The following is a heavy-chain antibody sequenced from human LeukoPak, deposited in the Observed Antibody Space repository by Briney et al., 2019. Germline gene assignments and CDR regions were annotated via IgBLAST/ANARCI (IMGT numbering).Heavy chain of an antibody. CDR2: ISGSSSDI. V-gene: IGHV3-21*06. D-gene: IGHD3-22*01. CDR1: RFTFSNYW. Sequence: GGSLRLSCVASRFTFSNYWMSWVRQAPGKGLEWVSFISGSSSDIYYADSVKGRFTISRDNAKNSLYLQMNSLRAEDTATYYCTRDQYYSDNSGYPSDVWGQGTVVTVSS. J-gene: IGHJ3*01. CDR3: TRDQYYSDNSGYPSDV.